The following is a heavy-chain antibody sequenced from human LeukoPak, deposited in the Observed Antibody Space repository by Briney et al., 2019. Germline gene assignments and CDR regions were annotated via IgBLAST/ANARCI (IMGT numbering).Heavy chain of an antibody. D-gene: IGHD3-3*01. CDR1: GFTFSSYA. Sequence: GGSLRLSCAASGFTFSSYAMHWVRQAPGKGLEWVAVISYDGSNKYYADSVKGRFTISRDNSKNTLYLQMNSLRAEDTAVYYCARVVTIFGVVYYYYMDVWGKGTTVSVSS. CDR2: ISYDGSNK. V-gene: IGHV3-30*04. J-gene: IGHJ6*03. CDR3: ARVVTIFGVVYYYYMDV.